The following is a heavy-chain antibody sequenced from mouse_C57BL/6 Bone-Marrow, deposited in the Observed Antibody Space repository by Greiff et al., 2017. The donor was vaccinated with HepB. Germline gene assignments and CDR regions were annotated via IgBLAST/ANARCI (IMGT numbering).Heavy chain of an antibody. V-gene: IGHV1-59*01. CDR2: IDPSVSYT. J-gene: IGHJ2*01. CDR3: ARSYYYGSPDY. Sequence: QVQLQQPGAELVSPGTSVKLSCKASGYTFTSYWMHWVKQRPGQGLEWIGVIDPSVSYTNYNQKFKGKATLTVDTSSSTAYMPLSSLTSEDSAVYYCARSYYYGSPDYWGQGTTLTVSS. D-gene: IGHD1-1*01. CDR1: GYTFTSYW.